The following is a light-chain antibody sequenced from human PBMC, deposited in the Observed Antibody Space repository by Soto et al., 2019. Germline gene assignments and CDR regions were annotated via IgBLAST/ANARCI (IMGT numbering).Light chain of an antibody. CDR1: QSVLSSSNNKNY. CDR2: WAS. CDR3: QQYYKTPRT. J-gene: IGKJ1*01. Sequence: DIVMTQSPDSLAVSLGERATINCKSSQSVLSSSNNKNYLAWYQQKSGQPPKLLIYWASTRESGVPDRFSGSGSGTDFTLTISSLQAEDVAVYYCQQYYKTPRTFGQGTKVEIK. V-gene: IGKV4-1*01.